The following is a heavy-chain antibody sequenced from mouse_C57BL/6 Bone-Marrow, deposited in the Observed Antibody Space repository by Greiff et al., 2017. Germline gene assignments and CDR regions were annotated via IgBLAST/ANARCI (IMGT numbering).Heavy chain of an antibody. V-gene: IGHV1-54*01. CDR1: GYAFTNYL. CDR2: INPGSGGT. J-gene: IGHJ2*02. Sequence: VKLVESGAELVRPGTSVKVSCKASGYAFTNYLIEWVKQRPGQGLEWIGVINPGSGGTSYNEKFKGKATLTADKSSSTAYMQLSSLTSEDSAVYVCAREFPYCYGSSLDYWGQGTSLTVSS. CDR3: AREFPYCYGSSLDY. D-gene: IGHD1-1*01.